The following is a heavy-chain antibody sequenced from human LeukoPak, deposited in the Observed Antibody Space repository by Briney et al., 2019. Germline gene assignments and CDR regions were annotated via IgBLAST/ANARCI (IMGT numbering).Heavy chain of an antibody. D-gene: IGHD3-10*01. V-gene: IGHV3-7*01. CDR3: ARNAYYYGSGSPLGY. CDR1: GFTFSSYW. CDR2: IKQDGSEK. Sequence: GGSLRLSCAASGFTFSSYWMSWVRQAPGKGLEWVANIKQDGSEKYYVDSVKGRFTISRGNAKNSLYLQMNSLRAEDTAVYYCARNAYYYGSGSPLGYWGQGTLVTVSS. J-gene: IGHJ4*02.